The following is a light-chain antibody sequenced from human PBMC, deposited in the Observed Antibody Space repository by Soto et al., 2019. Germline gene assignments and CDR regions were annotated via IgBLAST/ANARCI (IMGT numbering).Light chain of an antibody. CDR1: QSVLYSSNNKNY. J-gene: IGKJ4*01. V-gene: IGKV4-1*01. CDR2: WAS. Sequence: DIVMTQSPDSLAVSLGERATINCKSSQSVLYSSNNKNYLAWYQQKPGQPPKLLIYWASTRESGVPDRFSGSGSGTDFTLTISILQAEDVAVYYCQQYFTTPLTFGGWTKVESK. CDR3: QQYFTTPLT.